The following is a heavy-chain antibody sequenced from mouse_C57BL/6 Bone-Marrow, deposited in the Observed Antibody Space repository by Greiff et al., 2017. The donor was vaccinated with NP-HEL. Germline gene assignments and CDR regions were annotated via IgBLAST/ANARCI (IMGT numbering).Heavy chain of an antibody. CDR3: ARTYGNYDDYFDY. D-gene: IGHD2-1*01. V-gene: IGHV5-17*01. Sequence: EVMLVESGGGLVKPGGSLKLSCAASGFTFSDYGMHWVRQAPEKGLEWVAYISSGSSTIYYADTVKGRFTISRDNAKNTLFLQMTSLRSEDTAMYYCARTYGNYDDYFDYWGQGTTLTVSS. J-gene: IGHJ2*01. CDR1: GFTFSDYG. CDR2: ISSGSSTI.